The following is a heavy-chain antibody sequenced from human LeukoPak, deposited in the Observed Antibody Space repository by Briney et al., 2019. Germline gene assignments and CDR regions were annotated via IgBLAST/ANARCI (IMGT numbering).Heavy chain of an antibody. Sequence: GGSLRLSCAASGFTFSSYGMHWVRQAPGKGLEWVAFIRYDGSNKYYADSVRGRFTISRDNSKNTLYLQMNSLRAEDTAVYYCARESIFGVVIGAFDIWGQGTMVTVSS. CDR1: GFTFSSYG. CDR3: ARESIFGVVIGAFDI. J-gene: IGHJ3*02. D-gene: IGHD3-3*01. CDR2: IRYDGSNK. V-gene: IGHV3-30*02.